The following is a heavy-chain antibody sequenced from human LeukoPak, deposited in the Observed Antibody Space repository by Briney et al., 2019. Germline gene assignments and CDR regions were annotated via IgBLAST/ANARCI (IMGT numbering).Heavy chain of an antibody. CDR2: INPNSGGA. J-gene: IGHJ4*02. CDR3: ARSADYSNQHNDY. D-gene: IGHD4-11*01. CDR1: GYTFTGYY. Sequence: ASVKVSCKACGYTFTGYYMHWVRQGPGQGLEWMGWINPNSGGANYAQKFQGRVTMTRDTSISTGYMELSSLRSDDTAVYYCARSADYSNQHNDYWGQGTLVTLSS. V-gene: IGHV1-2*02.